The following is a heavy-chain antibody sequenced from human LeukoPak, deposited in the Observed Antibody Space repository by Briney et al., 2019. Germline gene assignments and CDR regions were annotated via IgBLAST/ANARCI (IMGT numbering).Heavy chain of an antibody. D-gene: IGHD1-1*01. V-gene: IGHV1-2*02. CDR2: INPMSGAT. Sequence: GASVKVSCKASGYTFTDYFLHWVRQAPGQGLEWMGCINPMSGATMSAQKFQGRVTMTRDTSITTAYMDLTSLTSDDTAMYYCARDPTTGTIRWAASDIWGQGTMVTVSS. CDR1: GYTFTDYF. J-gene: IGHJ3*02. CDR3: ARDPTTGTIRWAASDI.